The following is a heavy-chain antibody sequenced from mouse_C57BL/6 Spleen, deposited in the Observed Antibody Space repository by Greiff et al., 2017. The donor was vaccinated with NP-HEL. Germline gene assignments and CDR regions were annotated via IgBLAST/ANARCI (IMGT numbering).Heavy chain of an antibody. Sequence: VKLMESGAELVRPGASVTLSCKASGYTFTDYEMHWVKQTPVHGLEWIGAIDPETGGTAYNQKFKGKAILTADKSSSTAYMELRSLTSEDSAVYYCTRWLRLFDYWGQGTTLTVSS. V-gene: IGHV1-15*01. CDR1: GYTFTDYE. CDR3: TRWLRLFDY. CDR2: IDPETGGT. J-gene: IGHJ2*01. D-gene: IGHD2-2*01.